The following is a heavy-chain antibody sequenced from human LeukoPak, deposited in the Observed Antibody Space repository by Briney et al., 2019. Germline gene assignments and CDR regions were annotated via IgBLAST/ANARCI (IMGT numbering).Heavy chain of an antibody. V-gene: IGHV3-30*02. CDR2: IRYDGSNK. CDR1: GFTFSHYG. CDR3: AKDYGWNHDAFDI. Sequence: PGGSLRLSCAASGFTFSHYGMHWVRQAPGKGLEWVAVIRYDGSNKYYADSVKGRFTISRDNSKNTLYLQMNSLRAEDTAVYYCAKDYGWNHDAFDIWGQGTMVTVSS. J-gene: IGHJ3*02. D-gene: IGHD1-14*01.